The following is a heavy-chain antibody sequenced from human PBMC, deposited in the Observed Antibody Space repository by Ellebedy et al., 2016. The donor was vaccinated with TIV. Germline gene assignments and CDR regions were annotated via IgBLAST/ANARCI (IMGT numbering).Heavy chain of an antibody. D-gene: IGHD3-16*02. V-gene: IGHV3-49*03. CDR1: GFTFGDYA. CDR3: TRVEFTAPMITFGGVIVNFDY. Sequence: GESLKISXTASGFTFGDYAMSWFRQAPGKGLEWVGFIRSKAYGGTTEYAASVKGRFTISRDDSKSIAYLQMNSLKTEDTAVYYCTRVEFTAPMITFGGVIVNFDYWGQGTLVTVSS. J-gene: IGHJ4*02. CDR2: IRSKAYGGTT.